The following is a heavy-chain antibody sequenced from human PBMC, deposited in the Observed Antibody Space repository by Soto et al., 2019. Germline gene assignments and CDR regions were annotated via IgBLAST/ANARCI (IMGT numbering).Heavy chain of an antibody. CDR3: VKARGRTWYEDY. J-gene: IGHJ4*02. Sequence: EVQLLESGGGLVQPGGSLRLSCAASGFTFSSYAMTWVRQAPGKGLEWVSSISGSGNTTYYADSVKGRFTISRDSSKNTLYLQMNSLRPEDTAVYYCVKARGRTWYEDYWGQGTLVTVSS. CDR2: ISGSGNTT. D-gene: IGHD6-13*01. CDR1: GFTFSSYA. V-gene: IGHV3-23*01.